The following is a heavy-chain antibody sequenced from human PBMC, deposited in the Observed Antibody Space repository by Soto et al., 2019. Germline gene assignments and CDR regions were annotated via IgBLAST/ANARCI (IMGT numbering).Heavy chain of an antibody. CDR2: INHSGSP. CDR1: GGSFSGYY. CDR3: ATANWSHHYFDP. D-gene: IGHD1-1*01. Sequence: LSLTCAVYGGSFSGYYWSWLRQPPGKGLEWIGEINHSGSPNYNPSLKSRVTISVDTSKNQFSLKMTSVTAADTAVYYCATANWSHHYFDPWGQGTLVTVSS. J-gene: IGHJ5*02. V-gene: IGHV4-34*01.